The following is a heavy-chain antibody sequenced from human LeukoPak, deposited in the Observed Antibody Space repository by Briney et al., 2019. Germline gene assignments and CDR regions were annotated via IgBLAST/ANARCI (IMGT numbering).Heavy chain of an antibody. J-gene: IGHJ4*02. CDR2: IKEDGSDQ. D-gene: IGHD1-1*01. Sequence: GGSLRLSCAASGFTFSSYWMTWVRQAPGKGLEWVANIKEDGSDQRYVDSVKGRFTISRDSAKNSMYLQMNSLRAEDTAVYYCARDGSNWNDFDYWGQGTLVTVSS. CDR3: ARDGSNWNDFDY. CDR1: GFTFSSYW. V-gene: IGHV3-7*04.